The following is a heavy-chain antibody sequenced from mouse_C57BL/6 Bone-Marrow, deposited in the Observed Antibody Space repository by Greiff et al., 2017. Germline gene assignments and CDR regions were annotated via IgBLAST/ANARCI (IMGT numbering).Heavy chain of an antibody. V-gene: IGHV3-5*01. D-gene: IGHD2-4*01. J-gene: IGHJ3*01. Sequence: EVKLQESGPGLVKPSQTVFLTCTVTGISITTGNYRWSWIRQFPGNKLEWIGYIYYSGTITYNPSLTSRTTITRDTPKNQFFLEMNSLTAEDTATYYCARSYDYDEFAYWGQGTLVTVSA. CDR3: ARSYDYDEFAY. CDR2: IYYSGTI. CDR1: GISITTGNYR.